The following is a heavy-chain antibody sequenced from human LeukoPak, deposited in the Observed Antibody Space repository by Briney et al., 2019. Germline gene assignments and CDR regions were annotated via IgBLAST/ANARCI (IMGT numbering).Heavy chain of an antibody. D-gene: IGHD5-12*01. V-gene: IGHV3-21*05. Sequence: GGSLRLSCAASGFTFSSYSMNWVRQAPGKGLEWVSYISSSSSYIYYADSVKGRFTISRDNAKNSLYLQMNSLRAEDTAVYYCARDGDAVATILADAFDIWGQGTMVTVSS. CDR1: GFTFSSYS. J-gene: IGHJ3*02. CDR2: ISSSSSYI. CDR3: ARDGDAVATILADAFDI.